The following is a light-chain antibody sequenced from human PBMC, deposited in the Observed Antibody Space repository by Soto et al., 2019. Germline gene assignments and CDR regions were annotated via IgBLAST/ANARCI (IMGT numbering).Light chain of an antibody. CDR3: QQYYYPLALT. J-gene: IGKJ4*01. CDR2: WAS. Sequence: DIVMTQSPDSLDVYLGERATINCKSSQSVLFSSNNKNYLAWYQQRPGQPPKLLIYWASTRESGVPDRFSGSGSGTDFTLTISSLQAEDVAVYYCQQYYYPLALTFGGGTKVEIK. V-gene: IGKV4-1*01. CDR1: QSVLFSSNNKNY.